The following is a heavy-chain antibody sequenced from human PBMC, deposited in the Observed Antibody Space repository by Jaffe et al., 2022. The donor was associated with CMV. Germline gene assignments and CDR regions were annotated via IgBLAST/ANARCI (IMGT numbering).Heavy chain of an antibody. J-gene: IGHJ5*02. CDR2: IYYSGST. D-gene: IGHD6-6*01. CDR3: VRGGYTSSSYNWFDP. Sequence: QVQLQESGPGLVKPSETLSLTCTISGDSISDYYWSWIRQPPGKGLEWIGYIYYSGSTNYNPSLKSRVTISVDTSKNQFSLRLTSVTAADTAVYYCVRGGYTSSSYNWFDPWGQGTLVTVSS. CDR1: GDSISDYY. V-gene: IGHV4-59*01.